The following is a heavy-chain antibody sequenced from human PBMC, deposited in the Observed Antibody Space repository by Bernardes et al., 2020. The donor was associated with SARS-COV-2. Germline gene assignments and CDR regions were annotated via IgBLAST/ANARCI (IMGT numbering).Heavy chain of an antibody. V-gene: IGHV3-30*18. CDR2: ISYDGGIK. Sequence: GGSLRLSCAASGFTFSSNGMHWVRQAPGKGLEWVAVISYDGGIKYYTDSVKGRFTISRDNSKNTLYLQMNSLRAEDTAVYYCAKEDSSGWYYLAYWGQGTLVTVSS. D-gene: IGHD6-19*01. J-gene: IGHJ4*02. CDR3: AKEDSSGWYYLAY. CDR1: GFTFSSNG.